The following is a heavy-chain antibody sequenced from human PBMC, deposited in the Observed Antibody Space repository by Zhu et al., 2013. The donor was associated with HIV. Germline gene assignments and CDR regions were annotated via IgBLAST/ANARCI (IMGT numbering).Heavy chain of an antibody. J-gene: IGHJ6*02. Sequence: VQLVQSGAEVKKPGASVKVSCKAPGYTFTNFYVHWVRQAPGQGLEWMGWINPNSGGTNYAQKFQGRVTMTRDTTISTAYMELSRLKSDDTAVYYCARVPWAVRDGDFWSNTHYYYYGMDVWGQGSTVTVSS. CDR2: INPNSGGT. CDR1: GYTFTNFY. V-gene: IGHV1-2*02. D-gene: IGHD3-3*01. CDR3: ARVPWAVRDGDFWSNTHYYYYGMDV.